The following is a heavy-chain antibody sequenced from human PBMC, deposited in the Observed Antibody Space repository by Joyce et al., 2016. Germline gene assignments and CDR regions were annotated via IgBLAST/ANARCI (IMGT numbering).Heavy chain of an antibody. CDR1: GFTVSNYG. V-gene: IGHV3-30*18. CDR3: AKLGVGLEVPPQPDY. Sequence: QVQLVESGGGVVQPGRSLRLSCAASGFTVSNYGLHWVRQAPGKGLEWIAFISHDGRTTYYADSVKGRFSISRDNSKNTVYLQMVSLRADDTAVYYCAKLGVGLEVPPQPDYWGQGTLVTVSS. CDR2: ISHDGRTT. J-gene: IGHJ4*02. D-gene: IGHD3-10*01.